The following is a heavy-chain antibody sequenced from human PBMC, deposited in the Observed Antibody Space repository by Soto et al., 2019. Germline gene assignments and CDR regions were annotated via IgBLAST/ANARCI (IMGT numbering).Heavy chain of an antibody. J-gene: IGHJ5*02. CDR2: ISLYSDGT. CDR1: GYTFSNYG. V-gene: IGHV1-18*01. Sequence: ASVKVSCKTSGYTFSNYGITWVRQAPGQPLEWLGWISLYSDGTNYAQKFQGRVSTTTDTSTTTAYMELRSLRSDDTAVYYCARVVPGAEAWFGPWGQGTLVTVSS. CDR3: ARVVPGAEAWFGP. D-gene: IGHD2-2*01.